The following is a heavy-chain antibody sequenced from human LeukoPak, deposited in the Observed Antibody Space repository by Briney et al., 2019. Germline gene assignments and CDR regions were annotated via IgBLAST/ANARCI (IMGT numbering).Heavy chain of an antibody. CDR1: GYTFTDYY. V-gene: IGHV1-2*02. CDR3: ARRFSGSGSPITY. D-gene: IGHD3-10*01. CDR2: INPNSGGT. Sequence: GASVKVSCKASGYTFTDYYMHWVRQAPGQGLEWMGWINPNSGGTNYAQKFQGRVTMTRNTSISTAYMELSSLRSEDTAVYYCARRFSGSGSPITYWGQGALVTVSS. J-gene: IGHJ4*02.